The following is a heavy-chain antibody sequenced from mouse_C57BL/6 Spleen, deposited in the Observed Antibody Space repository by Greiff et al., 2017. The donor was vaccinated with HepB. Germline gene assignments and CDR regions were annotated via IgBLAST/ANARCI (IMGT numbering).Heavy chain of an antibody. D-gene: IGHD1-1*01. CDR2: IDPEDGET. CDR3: AFYGSSYDAMDY. J-gene: IGHJ4*01. CDR1: GFNIKDYY. Sequence: VHVKQSGAELVKPGASVKLSCTASGFNIKDYYMHWVKQRTEQGLEWIGRIDPEDGETKYATKFQGKATITADTSSNTAYLQLSSLTSEDTAVYYCAFYGSSYDAMDYWGQGTSVTVSS. V-gene: IGHV14-2*01.